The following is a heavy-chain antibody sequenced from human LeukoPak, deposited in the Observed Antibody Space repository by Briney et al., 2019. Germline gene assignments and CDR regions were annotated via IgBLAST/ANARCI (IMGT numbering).Heavy chain of an antibody. CDR1: GGSFSGYY. CDR2: INHSGST. CDR3: ARGRGRRYGGYWTDAFDI. V-gene: IGHV4-34*01. D-gene: IGHD5-12*01. Sequence: SETLSLTCAVYGGSFSGYYWSWIRQPPGKGLEWIGEINHSGSTNYNPSLKSRVTISVDTSKNQFSLKLSSVTAADTAVYYCARGRGRRYGGYWTDAFDIWGQGTMVTVSS. J-gene: IGHJ3*02.